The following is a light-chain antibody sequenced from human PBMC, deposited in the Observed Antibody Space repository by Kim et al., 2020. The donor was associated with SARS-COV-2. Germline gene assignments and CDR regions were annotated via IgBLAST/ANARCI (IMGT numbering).Light chain of an antibody. Sequence: QSALTQPASVSGSPGQSITISCTGTSSDVGGYNYVSWYQQHPGKAPKLMIYDVSNRPSGVSNRFSGSKSGNTASLTISGLQAEDEADYYCSSYTSSSTLARVFGGGTQLTVL. J-gene: IGLJ2*01. V-gene: IGLV2-14*03. CDR1: SSDVGGYNY. CDR2: DVS. CDR3: SSYTSSSTLARV.